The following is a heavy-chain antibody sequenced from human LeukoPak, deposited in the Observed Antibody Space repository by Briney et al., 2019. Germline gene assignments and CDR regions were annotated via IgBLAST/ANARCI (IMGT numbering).Heavy chain of an antibody. CDR2: INHSGST. CDR3: ARNLEWYDY. D-gene: IGHD3-3*01. CDR1: GGSFSGYY. Sequence: SETLSHTCAVYGGSFSGYYWSWIRQPPGKGLEWIGEINHSGSTNYNPSLKSRVTISVDTSKNQFSLKLSSVTAADTAVYYCARNLEWYDYWGQGTLVTVSS. J-gene: IGHJ4*02. V-gene: IGHV4-34*01.